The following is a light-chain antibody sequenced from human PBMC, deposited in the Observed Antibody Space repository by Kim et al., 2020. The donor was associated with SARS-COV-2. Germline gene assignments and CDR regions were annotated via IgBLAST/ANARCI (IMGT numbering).Light chain of an antibody. CDR3: QQYNSYLLT. V-gene: IGKV1-5*03. Sequence: DIQMTQSPSTLSASVGDRVTITCRASQSISSWLAWYQQKPGKAPKLLIYKASSLESGVPSRFSGSGSGTEFTLTISSLQPDDFATYYCQQYNSYLLTFGGATKVDIK. CDR1: QSISSW. J-gene: IGKJ4*01. CDR2: KAS.